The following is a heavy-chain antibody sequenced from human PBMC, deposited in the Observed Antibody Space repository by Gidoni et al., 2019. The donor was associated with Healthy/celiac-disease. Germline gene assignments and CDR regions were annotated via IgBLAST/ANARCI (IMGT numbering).Heavy chain of an antibody. J-gene: IGHJ4*02. CDR3: AKGIDVASHFDY. D-gene: IGHD5-12*01. CDR1: GFTFSSYA. CDR2: ISGSGGST. Sequence: EVQLLESGGGLVQPGGSLRLSCAASGFTFSSYAMGWVRQAPGKGLGWVSAISGSGGSTYYADSVKGRFTISRDNSKNTLYLQMNSLRAEDTAVYYCAKGIDVASHFDYWGQGTLVTVSS. V-gene: IGHV3-23*01.